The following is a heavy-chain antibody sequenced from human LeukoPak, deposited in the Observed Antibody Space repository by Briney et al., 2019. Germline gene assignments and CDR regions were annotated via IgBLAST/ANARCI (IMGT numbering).Heavy chain of an antibody. CDR2: INHSGST. Sequence: SETLSLTCAVYGGSFSGCYWSWIRQPPGKGLEWIGEINHSGSTNYNPSLKSRVTISVDTSKNQFSLKLSSVTAADTAVYYCARGNGYRDFDYWGQGTLVTVSS. J-gene: IGHJ4*02. CDR1: GGSFSGCY. D-gene: IGHD5-18*01. V-gene: IGHV4-34*01. CDR3: ARGNGYRDFDY.